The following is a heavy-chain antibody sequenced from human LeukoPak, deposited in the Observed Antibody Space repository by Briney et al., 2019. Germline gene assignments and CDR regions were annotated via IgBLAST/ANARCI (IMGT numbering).Heavy chain of an antibody. J-gene: IGHJ6*02. Sequence: SETLSLTCTVSGGSISSYYWSWIRQPPGRGLEWIGYIYYSGSTNYNPSLKSRVTISVDTSKNQFSLKLSSVTAADTAVYYCARDGKYYYYGMDVWGQGTTVTVSS. V-gene: IGHV4-59*01. CDR3: ARDGKYYYYGMDV. CDR2: IYYSGST. CDR1: GGSISSYY. D-gene: IGHD1-14*01.